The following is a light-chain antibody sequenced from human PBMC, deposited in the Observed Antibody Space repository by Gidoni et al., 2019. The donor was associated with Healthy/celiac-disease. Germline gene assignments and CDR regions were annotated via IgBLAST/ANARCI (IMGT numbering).Light chain of an antibody. CDR1: RSNIGSNT. J-gene: IGLJ1*01. CDR3: AAWDDILNGYV. Sequence: QSVLTQPPPASGTPRQRVTISCSGSRSNIGSNTVNWYQQLPGTTPKLLIYSNKHRPSGVPDRFAGSKSGTSASLAISGLQSEDEADYYCAAWDDILNGYVFGTGTKVTVL. V-gene: IGLV1-44*01. CDR2: SNK.